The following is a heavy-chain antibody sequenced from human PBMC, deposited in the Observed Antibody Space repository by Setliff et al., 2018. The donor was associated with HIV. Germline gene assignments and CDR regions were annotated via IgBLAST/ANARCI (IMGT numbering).Heavy chain of an antibody. CDR3: ARSPSWALPYFDL. V-gene: IGHV4-61*02. J-gene: IGHJ4*02. D-gene: IGHD3-16*01. CDR1: LGTIDSRTYY. CDR2: VYISGST. Sequence: PSETLSLTCTVSLGTIDSRTYYWSWIRQPARKRLEWLGRVYISGSTNYNPSLRGRVAISLDASRHQFSLNLTSVTAADTAIYFCARSPSWALPYFDLWGQGRLVTVSS.